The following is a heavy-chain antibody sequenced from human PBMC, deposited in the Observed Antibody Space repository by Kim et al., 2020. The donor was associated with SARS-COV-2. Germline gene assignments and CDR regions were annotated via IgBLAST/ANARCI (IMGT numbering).Heavy chain of an antibody. CDR3: AREDAARLWYWDY. V-gene: IGHV3-21*01. D-gene: IGHD1-20*01. CDR1: GFTFSSST. Sequence: GGSLRLSCAASGFTFSSSTLTWVRQAPAKGLEWVSCISGSSDYIQYGDSVKGRVTISRDNAKNSLYLQMNSLRAEDKAVDYCAREDAARLWYWDYWG. CDR2: ISGSSDYI. J-gene: IGHJ4*01.